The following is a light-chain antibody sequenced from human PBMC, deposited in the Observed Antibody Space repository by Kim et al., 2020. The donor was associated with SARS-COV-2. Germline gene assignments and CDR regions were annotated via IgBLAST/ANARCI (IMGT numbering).Light chain of an antibody. V-gene: IGKV4-1*01. CDR3: QQHYTTPYT. J-gene: IGKJ2*01. CDR1: QSVLYSSSNKNY. CDR2: CAS. Sequence: RATINCKSSQSVLYSSSNKNYLAWYQQKPGQSPKLLIYCASTRESGVPDRFSGSGSGTDFTLTISSLQAEDVAVYYCQQHYTTPYTFGQGTKLEI.